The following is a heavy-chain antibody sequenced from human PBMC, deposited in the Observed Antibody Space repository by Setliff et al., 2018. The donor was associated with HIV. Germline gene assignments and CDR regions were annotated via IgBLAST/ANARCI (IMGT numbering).Heavy chain of an antibody. D-gene: IGHD1-26*01. V-gene: IGHV4-39*02. CDR1: GGSISSSSYY. Sequence: NPSETLSLTCTVSGGSISSSSYYWGWIRQPPGKGLEWIGSIYYSGSTYYNPSLKSRFTISRDNSKNTLYLQMSSLRADDTAIYYCARDDGRSLFLDYWGQGTLVTVSS. CDR3: ARDDGRSLFLDY. J-gene: IGHJ4*02. CDR2: IYYSGST.